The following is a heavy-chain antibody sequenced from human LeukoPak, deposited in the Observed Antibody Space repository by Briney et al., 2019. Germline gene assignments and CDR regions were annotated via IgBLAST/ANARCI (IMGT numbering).Heavy chain of an antibody. Sequence: ASVKVSCKASGYTFTSYGISWVRQAPGQGLEWMGWISAYNGNTNYAQKLQGRVTMTTDTSTSTACMELRSLRSDDTAVYYCARTRFDSSGYYPNDYWGQGTLVTVSS. CDR1: GYTFTSYG. J-gene: IGHJ4*02. D-gene: IGHD3-22*01. V-gene: IGHV1-18*01. CDR3: ARTRFDSSGYYPNDY. CDR2: ISAYNGNT.